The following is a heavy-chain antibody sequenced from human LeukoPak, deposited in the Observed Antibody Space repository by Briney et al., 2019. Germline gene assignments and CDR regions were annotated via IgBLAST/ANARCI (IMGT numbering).Heavy chain of an antibody. V-gene: IGHV1-69*01. CDR3: ARGSRSGYDSGSLDY. D-gene: IGHD5-12*01. Sequence: GSSVKVSCKAPGGTFSSYAISWVRQAPGQGLEWMGGIIPIFGTANYAQKFQGRVTITADESTSTAYMELSSLRSEDTAVYYCARGSRSGYDSGSLDYWGQGTLVTVSS. CDR2: IIPIFGTA. CDR1: GGTFSSYA. J-gene: IGHJ4*02.